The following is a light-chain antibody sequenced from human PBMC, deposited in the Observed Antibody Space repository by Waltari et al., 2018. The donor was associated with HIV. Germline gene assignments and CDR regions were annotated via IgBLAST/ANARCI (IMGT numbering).Light chain of an antibody. J-gene: IGKJ2*01. Sequence: IVMSQSPDSPAVSLGERATIDSNSSQGVLFSSNNKNYLAWYQQKPGEPPKLLIYWASTREFGVPDRFSGSGSGTDFTLTISSLQAEDVAVYYCQQYYSTPHTFGQGTKLEIK. CDR3: QQYYSTPHT. CDR2: WAS. V-gene: IGKV4-1*01. CDR1: QGVLFSSNNKNY.